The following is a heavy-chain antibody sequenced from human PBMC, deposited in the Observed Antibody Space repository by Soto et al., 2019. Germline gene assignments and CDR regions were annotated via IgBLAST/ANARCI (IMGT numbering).Heavy chain of an antibody. V-gene: IGHV4-59*01. CDR1: GRSISSYY. CDR3: ARGGTYRDYFDY. D-gene: IGHD3-16*01. CDR2: IYYTGST. Sequence: SETLSLTCTVSGRSISSYYWTWIRQSPGKGLEWIGYIYYTGSTKYSPSLKSRVTISLGTSRNQFSLNLSSVTAADQAVYFCARGGTYRDYFDYWGQGTLVTVS. J-gene: IGHJ4*02.